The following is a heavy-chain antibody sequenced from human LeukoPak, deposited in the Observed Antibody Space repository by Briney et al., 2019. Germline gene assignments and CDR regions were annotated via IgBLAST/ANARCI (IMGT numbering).Heavy chain of an antibody. CDR3: TRHAIVGANHFDY. Sequence: GGSLRLSCAASGFTFSGSAMHWVRQASGKGLEWVGRIRSKANSYATAYAASVKGRFTISRDDSKNTAYLQMNSLKTEDTAVYYCTRHAIVGANHFDYWGQGTLVTVSS. CDR1: GFTFSGSA. J-gene: IGHJ4*02. V-gene: IGHV3-73*01. CDR2: IRSKANSYAT. D-gene: IGHD1-26*01.